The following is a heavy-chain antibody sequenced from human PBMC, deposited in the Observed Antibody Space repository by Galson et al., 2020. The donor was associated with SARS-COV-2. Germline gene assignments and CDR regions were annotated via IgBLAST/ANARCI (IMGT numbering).Heavy chain of an antibody. Sequence: ESLKISCVVSGLRFTNYWMTWVRQAPGKGLEWVAKINVDGTDRYYVDSVKGRFTFSRDNAKNSLYLQMNSLRAEDTAVYYCAVIYHTDAFDIWGQGTMVTVSS. D-gene: IGHD2-2*01. CDR2: INVDGTDR. CDR1: GLRFTNYW. CDR3: AVIYHTDAFDI. V-gene: IGHV3-7*01. J-gene: IGHJ3*02.